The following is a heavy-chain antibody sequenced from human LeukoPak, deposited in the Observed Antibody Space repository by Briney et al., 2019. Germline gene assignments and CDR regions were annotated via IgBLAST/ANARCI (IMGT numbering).Heavy chain of an antibody. CDR2: VYPGDSDA. Sequence: GESLKISCKGSGYKFTNYWIGWVRQMPGKGLEWMGSVYPGDSDARYSPSCQGQVTVSADRSISTAYLQWSSLKASDTAMYYCARQFYYDRSGFFEGAYWGQGSLVTVSS. D-gene: IGHD3-22*01. CDR3: ARQFYYDRSGFFEGAY. V-gene: IGHV5-51*01. CDR1: GYKFTNYW. J-gene: IGHJ4*02.